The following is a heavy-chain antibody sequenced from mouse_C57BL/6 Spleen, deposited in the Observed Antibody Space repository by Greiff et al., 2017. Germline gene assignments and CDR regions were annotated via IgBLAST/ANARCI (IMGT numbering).Heavy chain of an antibody. J-gene: IGHJ3*01. Sequence: VQLQQPGAELVMPGASVKLSCKASGYTFTSYWMHWVKQRPGQGLEWIGEIDPSDSYTNYNQKFKGKSTLTVDKSSSTAYMQLSSLTSEDSAVYYCARPGGNYAWFAYWGQGTLVTVSA. CDR1: GYTFTSYW. CDR2: IDPSDSYT. CDR3: ARPGGNYAWFAY. D-gene: IGHD2-1*01. V-gene: IGHV1-69*01.